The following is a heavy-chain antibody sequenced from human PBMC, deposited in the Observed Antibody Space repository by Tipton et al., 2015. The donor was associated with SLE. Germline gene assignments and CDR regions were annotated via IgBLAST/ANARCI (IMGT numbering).Heavy chain of an antibody. CDR1: GYTFTGYY. Sequence: QLVQSGAEVKKPGASVKVSCKASGYTFTGYYMHWVRQAPGQGLEWMGWINPNSGGTNYAQKFQGWVTMTRDTSISTAYMELSRLRSDDTAVYYCARSGARIAVAGTGHFQHWGQGTLVTVSS. D-gene: IGHD6-19*01. V-gene: IGHV1-2*04. CDR3: ARSGARIAVAGTGHFQH. J-gene: IGHJ1*01. CDR2: INPNSGGT.